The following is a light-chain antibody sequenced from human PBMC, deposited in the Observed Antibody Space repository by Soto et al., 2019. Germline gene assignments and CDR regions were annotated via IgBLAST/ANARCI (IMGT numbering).Light chain of an antibody. V-gene: IGKV3-20*01. Sequence: EIVLTQSPGTLSLSPGERATLSCRASQTVSSSSLAWYLQKPGQAPRLLIYGASSRATGIPDRFSGSGSGTEFTLTISRLEPEDFAVYYCQQYGSSPATFGQGTKVEIK. CDR1: QTVSSSS. CDR2: GAS. J-gene: IGKJ1*01. CDR3: QQYGSSPAT.